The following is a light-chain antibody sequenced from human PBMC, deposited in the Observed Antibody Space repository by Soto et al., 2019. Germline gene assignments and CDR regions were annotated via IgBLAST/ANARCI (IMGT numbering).Light chain of an antibody. CDR1: QSLSGRY. CDR3: QQYDSSPRT. J-gene: IGKJ1*01. Sequence: DTMLTQSPGTLALSPGEGATLSCRASQSLSGRYLAWYQQKPGQAPRLLIYGASTRATGIPDRFSGSGSGTDFTLTISRLEPEDFAVYYCQQYDSSPRTFSQGPKVDIK. V-gene: IGKV3-20*01. CDR2: GAS.